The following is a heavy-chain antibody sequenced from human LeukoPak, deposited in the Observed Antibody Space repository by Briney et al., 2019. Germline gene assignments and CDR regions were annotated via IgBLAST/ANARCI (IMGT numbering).Heavy chain of an antibody. CDR3: ARHTYYDSSGYSGDQYFQH. V-gene: IGHV4-39*01. CDR1: GGSISSSSYY. Sequence: SETLSLTCTVSGGSISSSSYYWGWNRQPPGKGLECIVSIYYSGSTYYNPSLKSRVTISVDTSKNQFSLKLSSVTAADTAVYYCARHTYYDSSGYSGDQYFQHWGQGTLVTVSS. J-gene: IGHJ1*01. D-gene: IGHD3-22*01. CDR2: IYYSGST.